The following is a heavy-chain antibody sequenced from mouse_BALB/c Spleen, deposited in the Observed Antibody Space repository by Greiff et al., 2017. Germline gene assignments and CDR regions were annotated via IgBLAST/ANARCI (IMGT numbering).Heavy chain of an antibody. V-gene: IGHV3-8*02. J-gene: IGHJ4*01. Sequence: DVKLQASGSSLVKPSQTLSLTCSVTGDSITSGYWNWIRKFPGNKLEYMGYISYSGSTYYNPSLISRISITRDTSKNQNYLQLNSVTTEDTATYYCARYNTLYYDMDYWGQGTAVTVAS. CDR2: ISYSGST. CDR1: GDSITSGY. CDR3: ARYNTLYYDMDY.